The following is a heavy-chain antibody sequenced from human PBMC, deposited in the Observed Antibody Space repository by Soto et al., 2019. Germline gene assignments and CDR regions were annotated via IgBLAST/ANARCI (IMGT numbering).Heavy chain of an antibody. CDR1: GYTFTNYG. V-gene: IGHV1-18*04. CDR2: ISPFTGDT. Sequence: GXSVKVTFKASGYTFTNYGINWVRQAPGQGLEWMGWISPFTGDTHYTQSLQGRITMTTDTSTSTAYMELRSLRSADTAVYYCDGSCSGGSCHSAYWGQGTLVTVSS. J-gene: IGHJ4*02. D-gene: IGHD2-15*01. CDR3: DGSCSGGSCHSAY.